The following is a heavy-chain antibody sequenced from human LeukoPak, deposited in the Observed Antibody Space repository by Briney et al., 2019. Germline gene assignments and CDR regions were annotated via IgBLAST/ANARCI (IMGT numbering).Heavy chain of an antibody. D-gene: IGHD3-3*01. CDR2: INTNTGNP. V-gene: IGHV7-4-1*02. Sequence: ASVKVSCKASGYTFTSYAMNWVRQAPGQGLEWMGWINTNTGNPTYAQGFTGRFVFSLDTSVSTAYLQISSLKAEDTAVYYCARWDYDFWSGYYPFDYWGQGTLVTVSS. CDR3: ARWDYDFWSGYYPFDY. J-gene: IGHJ4*02. CDR1: GYTFTSYA.